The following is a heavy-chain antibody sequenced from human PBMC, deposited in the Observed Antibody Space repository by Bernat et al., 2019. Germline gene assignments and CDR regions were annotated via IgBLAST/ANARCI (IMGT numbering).Heavy chain of an antibody. Sequence: QVQLVESGGGVVQPGRSLRLSCAASGFTFSSYAMHWVRQAPGNGLEWVAVISYDGSNKYYADSVKGRFTISRDNSKNTLYLQMNSLRAEDTAVYYCARDLDPMIVVVITTEMFDYWGQGTLVTVSS. D-gene: IGHD3-22*01. V-gene: IGHV3-30-3*01. CDR2: ISYDGSNK. CDR3: ARDLDPMIVVVITTEMFDY. CDR1: GFTFSSYA. J-gene: IGHJ4*02.